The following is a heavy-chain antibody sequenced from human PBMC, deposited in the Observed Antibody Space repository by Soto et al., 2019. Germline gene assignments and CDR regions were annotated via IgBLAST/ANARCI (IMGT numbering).Heavy chain of an antibody. J-gene: IGHJ3*02. D-gene: IGHD6-13*01. V-gene: IGHV5-51*01. Sequence: GESLKISCKASGYSFTNYWIDWVRQMPGKGLEWMGTIYPGDSDTRYSPSFQGQVTISADKSITTADLQWSSLKASDTAMYYCARGTPAGTSAFDIWGQGTMVTVSS. CDR1: GYSFTNYW. CDR3: ARGTPAGTSAFDI. CDR2: IYPGDSDT.